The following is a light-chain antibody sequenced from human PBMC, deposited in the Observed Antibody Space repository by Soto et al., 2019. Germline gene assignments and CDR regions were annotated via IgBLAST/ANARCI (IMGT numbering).Light chain of an antibody. CDR1: QSVGNN. V-gene: IGKV3-15*01. CDR2: ATS. Sequence: EIVLTQSPATLSVSPGERATLSCRASQSVGNNFAWYQQKPGQAPRLLIFATSTRATGVPARFSGSGSGTEFTLTISSLQSEDFAVCYCQQYGDWPLTFGGGAKVEIE. CDR3: QQYGDWPLT. J-gene: IGKJ4*01.